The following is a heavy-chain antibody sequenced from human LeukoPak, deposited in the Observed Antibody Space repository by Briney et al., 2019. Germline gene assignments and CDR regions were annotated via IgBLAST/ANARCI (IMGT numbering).Heavy chain of an antibody. CDR1: GGSISSSSYY. CDR2: IYYSGST. D-gene: IGHD6-6*01. Sequence: SETLSLTCTVSGGSISSSSYYWGWIRQPPGKGLEWIGSIYYSGSTYYNPSLKSRVTISVDTSKNQFSLKLSSVTAADTAVYYCARPSSSIAARPPRGYFDLWGRGTLVTVSS. CDR3: ARPSSSIAARPPRGYFDL. J-gene: IGHJ2*01. V-gene: IGHV4-39*01.